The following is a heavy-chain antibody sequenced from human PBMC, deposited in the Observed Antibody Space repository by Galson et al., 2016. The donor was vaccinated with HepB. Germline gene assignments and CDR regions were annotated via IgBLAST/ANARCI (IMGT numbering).Heavy chain of an antibody. CDR3: ARGQRIRVFGLVINRWFDP. CDR1: GGSFSDFY. Sequence: SETLSLTCAVYGGSFSDFYWSWIRQPPGKGLEWIGQINHSGSTNYNPSLKSRVTMSVDTSKNQFSLKLSSVTAADTAVYYCARGQRIRVFGLVINRWFDPCGQASLVTVSS. J-gene: IGHJ5*02. V-gene: IGHV4-34*01. CDR2: INHSGST. D-gene: IGHD3/OR15-3a*01.